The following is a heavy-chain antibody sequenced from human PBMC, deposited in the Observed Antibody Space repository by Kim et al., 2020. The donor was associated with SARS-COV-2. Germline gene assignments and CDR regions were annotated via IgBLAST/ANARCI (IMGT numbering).Heavy chain of an antibody. D-gene: IGHD3-16*01. CDR3: VRGAVGYFDY. Sequence: GGSLRLSCSASGFMFSSYTLRWVRQAPGKGLEYLSAINFDGSSTNYADSIQGRFTISRDNSKNMLNLQLRSLTAEDTAVYYCVRGAVGYFDYWGQGTLV. J-gene: IGHJ4*02. CDR2: INFDGSST. CDR1: GFMFSSYT. V-gene: IGHV3-64D*09.